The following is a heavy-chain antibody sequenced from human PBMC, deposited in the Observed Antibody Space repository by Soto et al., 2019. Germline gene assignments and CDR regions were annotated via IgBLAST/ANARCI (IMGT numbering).Heavy chain of an antibody. CDR1: GFTFNNHA. V-gene: IGHV3-23*01. D-gene: IGHD1-26*01. CDR2: FRGDFVST. Sequence: RLSCAASGFTFNNHAMHWVRQAPGAGLEWVSGFRGDFVSTSYADSVKGRFTISRDNSKNTLFLQMNSLRAEDTAIYYCAKEGRVGVEGFDFWGQGIMGTVSS. J-gene: IGHJ4*02. CDR3: AKEGRVGVEGFDF.